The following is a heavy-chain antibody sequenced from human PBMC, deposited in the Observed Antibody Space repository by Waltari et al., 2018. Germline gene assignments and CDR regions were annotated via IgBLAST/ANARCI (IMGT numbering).Heavy chain of an antibody. D-gene: IGHD2-2*01. V-gene: IGHV4-39*01. J-gene: IGHJ4*02. CDR3: ARHVSGYCSSTSCHSDY. Sequence: QLQLQESGPGLVKPSETLSLICTVSGGSIRSSSYYWGWIRQPPGEGLEWIGSIYYSGSTYYNPSLKSRVTISVETSKNQFSLKLSSVTAADTAVYYCARHVSGYCSSTSCHSDYWGQGTLVTVSS. CDR2: IYYSGST. CDR1: GGSIRSSSYY.